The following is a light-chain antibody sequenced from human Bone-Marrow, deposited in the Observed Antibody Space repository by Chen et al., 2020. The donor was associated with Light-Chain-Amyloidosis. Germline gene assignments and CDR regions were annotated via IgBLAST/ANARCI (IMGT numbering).Light chain of an antibody. J-gene: IGLJ2*01. V-gene: IGLV2-14*01. Sequence: QSALTQPASVSGSPGQSITISCTGTSSDVGGYNYVSWYQQHPGKAPKLMIYDVSNRPSGVSNRFSGSKSGNTASLTISWLQAADEADYCCSSYTSSSTPVVFGGGTKLTVL. CDR3: SSYTSSSTPVV. CDR2: DVS. CDR1: SSDVGGYNY.